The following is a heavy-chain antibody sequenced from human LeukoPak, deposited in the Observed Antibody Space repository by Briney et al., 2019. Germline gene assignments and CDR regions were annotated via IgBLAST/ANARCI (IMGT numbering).Heavy chain of an antibody. J-gene: IGHJ4*02. CDR3: ARGLSAAGFDSSGWFYYFDY. CDR1: GYTFTSYD. Sequence: ASVKVSCKASGYTFTSYDINWVRQATGQGLEWMGWMNPNSGNTGYAQKFQGRVTMTRNTSISTAYMELSSLRSEDTAVYYCARGLSAAGFDSSGWFYYFDYWGQGTLVTVSS. D-gene: IGHD6-19*01. CDR2: MNPNSGNT. V-gene: IGHV1-8*01.